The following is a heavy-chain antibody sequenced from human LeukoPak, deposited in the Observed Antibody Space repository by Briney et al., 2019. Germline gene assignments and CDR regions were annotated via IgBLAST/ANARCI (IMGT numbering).Heavy chain of an antibody. CDR1: GGSISSGGYY. D-gene: IGHD1-14*01. CDR3: ARVVPRTPAPGI. V-gene: IGHV4-30-2*01. CDR2: IYHSGST. Sequence: SETLSLTCTVSGGSISSGGYYWSWIRQPPGKGLEWIGYIYHSGSTYYNPSLKSRVTISVDRSKNQFSLKLSSVTAADTAVYYCARVVPRTPAPGIWGQGTMVTVSS. J-gene: IGHJ3*02.